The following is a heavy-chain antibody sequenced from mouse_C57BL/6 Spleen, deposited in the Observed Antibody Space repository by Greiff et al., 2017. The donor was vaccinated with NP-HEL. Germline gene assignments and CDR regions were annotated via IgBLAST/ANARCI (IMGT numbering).Heavy chain of an antibody. CDR2: IYPGSGST. D-gene: IGHD1-1*01. J-gene: IGHJ1*03. CDR1: GYTFTSYW. V-gene: IGHV1-55*01. CDR3: ARYYYGSSVYWYVDV. Sequence: QVQLQQPGAELVKPGASVKMSCKASGYTFTSYWITWVKQRPGQGLEWIGDIYPGSGSTNYNEKFKSKATLTVDTSSSTAYMQLSSLTSEDSAVYYCARYYYGSSVYWYVDVWGTGTTVTVSS.